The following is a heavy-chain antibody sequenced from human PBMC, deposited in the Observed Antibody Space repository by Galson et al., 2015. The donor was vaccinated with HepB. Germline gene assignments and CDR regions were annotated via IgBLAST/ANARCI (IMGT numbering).Heavy chain of an antibody. CDR2: IKSKTDGGTT. D-gene: IGHD6-6*01. J-gene: IGHJ6*02. CDR3: TTESEQLGYYYYGMDV. V-gene: IGHV3-15*01. CDR1: GFTFSNAW. Sequence: SLRLSCAASGFTFSNAWMSWVRQAPGKGLEWVGRIKSKTDGGTTDYAAPVKGRFTISRDDSKNTLYLQMNSLKTEDTAVYYCTTESEQLGYYYYGMDVWGQGTTVTVSS.